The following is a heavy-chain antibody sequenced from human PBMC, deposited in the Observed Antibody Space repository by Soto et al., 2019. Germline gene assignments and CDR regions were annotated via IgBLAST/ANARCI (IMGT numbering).Heavy chain of an antibody. J-gene: IGHJ4*02. CDR1: GYAFTTYG. Sequence: QVHLVQSGAEVKKPGASVKVSCQASGYAFTTYGITWVRQAPGQGLEWMGWISAHNGNTNYAQKLQGRVTVTRDTSTSTADMELRSLRSDDTGVYYCARGRYGDYWGQGALVTVSS. CDR2: ISAHNGNT. D-gene: IGHD1-1*01. V-gene: IGHV1-18*01. CDR3: ARGRYGDY.